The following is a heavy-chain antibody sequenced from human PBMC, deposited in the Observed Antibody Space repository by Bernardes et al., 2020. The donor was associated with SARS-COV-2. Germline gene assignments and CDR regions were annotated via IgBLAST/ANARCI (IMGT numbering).Heavy chain of an antibody. CDR1: GYTFTSYG. Sequence: ASVKVSCTASGYTFTSYGISWARHSPGQRLEWMGWISAYHGNPNYAHTLPPRLTMTTDTPTSTAHMGLRSLRSDDTAVYYCARDCHYYDSSGYLVGWFDPWGQGTLVTVSS. D-gene: IGHD3-22*01. CDR2: ISAYHGNP. CDR3: ARDCHYYDSSGYLVGWFDP. J-gene: IGHJ5*02. V-gene: IGHV1-18*04.